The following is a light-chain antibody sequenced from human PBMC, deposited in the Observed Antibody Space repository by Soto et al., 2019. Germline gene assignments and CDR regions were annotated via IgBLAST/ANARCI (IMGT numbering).Light chain of an antibody. J-gene: IGKJ1*01. CDR2: DTS. Sequence: ERELTESPATLSLSPRERAPLSCRASQSISSNLAWYQQKPGQAPRLLIYDTSTRATGIPGRFSGSGSGTDFTLTISSLDPQDFAVYYCQQRSNWPGTFGQGTKVDIK. CDR1: QSISSN. V-gene: IGKV3-11*01. CDR3: QQRSNWPGT.